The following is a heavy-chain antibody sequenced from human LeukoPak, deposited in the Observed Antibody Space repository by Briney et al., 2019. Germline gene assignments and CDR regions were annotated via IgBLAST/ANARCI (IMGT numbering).Heavy chain of an antibody. J-gene: IGHJ6*03. V-gene: IGHV5-51*01. CDR1: GYSFTSYW. D-gene: IGHD1-1*01. CDR3: ARHQLVGTVRYYLDV. CDR2: SYPGDSDT. Sequence: GESLKISCKGSGYSFTSYWIGWVRQMPGKGLEWRGISYPGDSDTRYSPSFQGQVTISADKSISTAYLQWSSLNAPDTAMYYCARHQLVGTVRYYLDVWGKGTTVTVSS.